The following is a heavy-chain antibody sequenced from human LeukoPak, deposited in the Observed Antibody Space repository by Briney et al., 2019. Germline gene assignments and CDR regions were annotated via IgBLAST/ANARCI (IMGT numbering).Heavy chain of an antibody. J-gene: IGHJ4*02. CDR3: AKDRQRKQPRGFDY. V-gene: IGHV3-23*01. D-gene: IGHD1-1*01. CDR1: GFTLSSYA. Sequence: GRSLRLSCALPGFTLSSYAMSWVRQAPGNRMQCVSAMGGSGITTFPVASVKGRFTISRDSPTNTLYLQMNSLRAEDTAVYYCAKDRQRKQPRGFDYWGQGTLVTVSS. CDR2: MGGSGITT.